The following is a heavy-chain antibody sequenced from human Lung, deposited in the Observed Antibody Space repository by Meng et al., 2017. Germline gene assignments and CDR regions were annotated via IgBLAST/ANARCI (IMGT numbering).Heavy chain of an antibody. CDR1: GGSFSDYY. D-gene: IGHD4-11*01. J-gene: IGHJ4*02. CDR3: ARGPTTMAHDFDY. CDR2: INHSGST. V-gene: IGHV4-34*01. Sequence: QVQLQQWGAGLLKPSETLSLTCVVSGGSFSDYYWSWIRQPPGKGLEWIGEINHSGSTNYNPSLESRATISVDTSQNNLSLKLSSVTAADSAVYYCARGPTTMAHDFDYWGQGNLVTVSS.